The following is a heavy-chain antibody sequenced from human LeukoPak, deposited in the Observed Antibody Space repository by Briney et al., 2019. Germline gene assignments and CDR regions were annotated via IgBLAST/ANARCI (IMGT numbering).Heavy chain of an antibody. CDR2: IYYSGST. CDR1: GGSISSYY. J-gene: IGHJ4*02. V-gene: IGHV4-59*01. CDR3: ASGRGIARGY. Sequence: SETLSLTCTVSGGSISSYYWSWIRQPPGKGLEWIGYIYYSGSTNYNPSLKSRVTISVDTSKNQFSLKLSSVTAADTAVYYCASGRGIARGYWGQGTLVTVSS. D-gene: IGHD2-21*01.